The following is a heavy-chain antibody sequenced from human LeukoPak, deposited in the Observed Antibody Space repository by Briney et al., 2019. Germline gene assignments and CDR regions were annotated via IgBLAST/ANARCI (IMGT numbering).Heavy chain of an antibody. CDR3: AKDQRSMVRGVIHPDY. V-gene: IGHV3-23*01. CDR1: GFTFSSYG. Sequence: GGSLRLSCAASGFTFSSYGMSWVRQAPGKGLEWVSAISGSGGSTYYADSVKGRFTISRDNSKNTLYLQMNSLRAEDTAVYYCAKDQRSMVRGVIHPDYWGQGTLVTVSS. CDR2: ISGSGGST. D-gene: IGHD3-10*01. J-gene: IGHJ4*02.